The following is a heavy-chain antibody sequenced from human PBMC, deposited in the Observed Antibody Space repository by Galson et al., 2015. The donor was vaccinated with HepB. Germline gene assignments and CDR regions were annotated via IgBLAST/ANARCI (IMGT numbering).Heavy chain of an antibody. V-gene: IGHV3-30*18. CDR2: ISYDGSNK. CDR3: AKDHYVGWFGDWGERYYFDY. CDR1: GFTFSSYG. Sequence: SLRLSCAASGFTFSSYGMHWVRQAPGKGLEWVAVISYDGSNKYYADSVKGRFTISRDNSKNTLYLQMNSLRAEDTAVYYCAKDHYVGWFGDWGERYYFDYWGQGTLVTVSS. D-gene: IGHD3-10*01. J-gene: IGHJ4*02.